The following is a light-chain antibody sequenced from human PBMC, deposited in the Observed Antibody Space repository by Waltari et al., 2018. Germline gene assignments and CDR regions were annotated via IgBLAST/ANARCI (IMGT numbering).Light chain of an antibody. V-gene: IGLV2-23*01. J-gene: IGLJ1*01. CDR1: TSDIENFNL. Sequence: QSALTQPASVSGSPGQSITISCTGTTSDIENFNLVSWYQQHPGKAPKLIIYEGDKRPSGVSDRLTVSKSGNTASLTISGLQADDEADYFCYSYAGSSVFGTGTKVTVL. CDR2: EGD. CDR3: YSYAGSSV.